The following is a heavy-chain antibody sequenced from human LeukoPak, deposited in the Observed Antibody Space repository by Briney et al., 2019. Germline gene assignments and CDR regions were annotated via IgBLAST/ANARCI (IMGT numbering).Heavy chain of an antibody. CDR1: GFTFSSYG. CDR3: ARIPYSESYYDY. D-gene: IGHD1-26*01. CDR2: ISYDGSNK. J-gene: IGHJ4*02. Sequence: GGSLRLSCAASGFTFSSYGMHWVRQAPGKGLEWVAVISYDGSNKYYADSVKGRFTISRDNSKNTLYLQMNSLRAEDTAVYYCARIPYSESYYDYWGQGTLVTVSS. V-gene: IGHV3-30*19.